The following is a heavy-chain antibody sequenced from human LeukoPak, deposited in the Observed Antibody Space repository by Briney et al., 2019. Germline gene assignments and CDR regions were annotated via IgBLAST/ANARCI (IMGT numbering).Heavy chain of an antibody. CDR1: GYTFTTYY. V-gene: IGHV1-46*01. CDR3: ARSGRVATLTGYLDD. D-gene: IGHD2-15*01. J-gene: IGHJ4*02. Sequence: GASVKVACQASGYTFTTYYIHWVRQAPGQGLEWMGVINPSGGGTSYAQKFQGRVTMIRDTSTSTVYMELSSLKSDDTAVYYCARSGRVATLTGYLDDWGEGPLVTVSS. CDR2: INPSGGGT.